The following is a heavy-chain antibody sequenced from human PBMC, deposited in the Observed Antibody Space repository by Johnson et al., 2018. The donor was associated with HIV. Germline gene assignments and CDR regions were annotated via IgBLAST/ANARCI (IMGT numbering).Heavy chain of an antibody. CDR1: GFTFSSYA. J-gene: IGHJ3*02. CDR2: ISYDGSNN. V-gene: IGHV3-30-3*01. D-gene: IGHD3-10*01. CDR3: TTMSALWFGDLHVFGDGFDI. Sequence: QMQLVESGGGVVQPGRSLRLSCAASGFTFSSYAMHWVRQAPGKGLEWVAVISYDGSNNYYADSVKGRFTISRDNSKNTLYLQMNGLKTEDTAVYYCTTMSALWFGDLHVFGDGFDIWGQGTMVTVSS.